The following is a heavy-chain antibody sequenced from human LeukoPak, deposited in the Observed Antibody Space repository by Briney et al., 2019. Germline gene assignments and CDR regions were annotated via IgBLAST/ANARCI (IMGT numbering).Heavy chain of an antibody. J-gene: IGHJ4*02. V-gene: IGHV4-39*06. CDR3: ARGLGGGNSIYFDY. CDR2: IYYSGST. D-gene: IGHD4-23*01. Sequence: SETLSLTCTVSGGSISSSSYYWGWIRQPPGKGLEWIGSIYYSGSTYYNPSLKSRVTISVDTSKNQLPLKLTSVTAADTAMYYCARGLGGGNSIYFDYWGQGTLVTVSS. CDR1: GGSISSSSYY.